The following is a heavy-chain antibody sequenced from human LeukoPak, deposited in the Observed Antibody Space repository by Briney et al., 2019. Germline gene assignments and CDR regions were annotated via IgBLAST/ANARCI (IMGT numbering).Heavy chain of an antibody. V-gene: IGHV3-21*01. D-gene: IGHD3-10*01. CDR1: GFTFSSYS. CDR3: ARKGVSAFFDP. Sequence: PGGSLRLSCAASGFTFSSYSMNWVRQAPGKGLEWVSSISSSSSYIYYADSVKGRFTISRDNAKNSLYLQMNSLRAEDTVVYYCARKGVSAFFDPWGQGTLVTVSS. J-gene: IGHJ5*02. CDR2: ISSSSSYI.